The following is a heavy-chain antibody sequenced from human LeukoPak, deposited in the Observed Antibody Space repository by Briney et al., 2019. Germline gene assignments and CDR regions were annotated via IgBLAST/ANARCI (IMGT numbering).Heavy chain of an antibody. J-gene: IGHJ5*02. V-gene: IGHV1-3*01. Sequence: GASVMVSCKASGYTFTSYAMHWVRQAPGQRLEWMGWINAGNGNTKYSQKFQGRVTITRDTSASTAYMELSSLRSEDTAVYYCARDRVGCSGGSCYRWFDPWGQGTLVTVSS. CDR3: ARDRVGCSGGSCYRWFDP. CDR1: GYTFTSYA. D-gene: IGHD2-15*01. CDR2: INAGNGNT.